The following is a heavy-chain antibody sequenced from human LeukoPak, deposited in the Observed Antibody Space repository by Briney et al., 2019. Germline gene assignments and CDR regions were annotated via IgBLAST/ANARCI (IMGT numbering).Heavy chain of an antibody. CDR3: AKEQYSGGPPVDY. Sequence: GRSLRLSCAASGFTFSSYGMHWVRQAPGKGLEWVAVISYDGSNKYYADSVKGRFTISRDNSKNTLYLQMNSLRAEDTAVYYCAKEQYSGGPPVDYWGQGTLVTVSS. CDR1: GFTFSSYG. J-gene: IGHJ4*02. D-gene: IGHD1-26*01. V-gene: IGHV3-30*18. CDR2: ISYDGSNK.